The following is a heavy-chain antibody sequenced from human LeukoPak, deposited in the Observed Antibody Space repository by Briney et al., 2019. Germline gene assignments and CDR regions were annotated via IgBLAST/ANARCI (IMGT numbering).Heavy chain of an antibody. CDR2: IYYSGST. CDR3: ARGSAIIFDY. Sequence: PSETLSLTCTVSGVSISSYYWSWIRQPPGKGLEWIGYIYYSGSTNYNPSLKSRVTISVDTSKNQFSLKLSSVTAADTAVYYCARGSAIIFDYWGQGTLVTVSS. V-gene: IGHV4-59*01. CDR1: GVSISSYY. J-gene: IGHJ4*02. D-gene: IGHD2-2*02.